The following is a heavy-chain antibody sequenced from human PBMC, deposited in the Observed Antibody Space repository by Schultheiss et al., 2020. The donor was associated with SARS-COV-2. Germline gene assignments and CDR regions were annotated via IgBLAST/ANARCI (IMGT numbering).Heavy chain of an antibody. D-gene: IGHD6-6*01. Sequence: GSLKISCAASGFTFSSYSMNWVRQAPGKGLEWVSSISSSSSYIYYADSVKGRFTISRDNAKNSLYLQMNSLRAEDTAVYYCASSIAARPLGYYFDYWGQGTLVTVSS. CDR1: GFTFSSYS. CDR3: ASSIAARPLGYYFDY. CDR2: ISSSSSYI. J-gene: IGHJ4*02. V-gene: IGHV3-21*01.